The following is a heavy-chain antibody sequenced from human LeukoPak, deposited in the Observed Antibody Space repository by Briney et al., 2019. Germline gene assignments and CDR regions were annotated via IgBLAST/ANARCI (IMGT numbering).Heavy chain of an antibody. D-gene: IGHD3-3*01. Sequence: GALRLSCAASGFTFSSYGMHWVRQAPGKGLEWVAVISYDGSNKYYADSVKGRFTISRDNSKNTLYLQMNSLRAEDTAVYYCARDTYDFWSGYPEGMDVWGQGTTVTVSS. CDR3: ARDTYDFWSGYPEGMDV. J-gene: IGHJ6*02. CDR1: GFTFSSYG. V-gene: IGHV3-30*03. CDR2: ISYDGSNK.